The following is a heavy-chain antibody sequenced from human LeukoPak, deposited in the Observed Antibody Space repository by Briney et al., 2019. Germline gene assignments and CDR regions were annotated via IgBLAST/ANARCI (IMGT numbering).Heavy chain of an antibody. CDR3: ARYSLYGMDV. Sequence: GASVKVSCKASGYTFTSFVINWVGQATGQGLEWMGWMNPNSGNTGYAQKFQGRVTMTRNTSISTAYMELSSLRSEDTAVYYCARYSLYGMDVWGQGTTVTVSS. D-gene: IGHD1-26*01. J-gene: IGHJ6*02. V-gene: IGHV1-8*01. CDR1: GYTFTSFV. CDR2: MNPNSGNT.